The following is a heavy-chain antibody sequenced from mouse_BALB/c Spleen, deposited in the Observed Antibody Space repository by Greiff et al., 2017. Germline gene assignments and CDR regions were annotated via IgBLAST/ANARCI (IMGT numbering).Heavy chain of an antibody. V-gene: IGHV5-4*02. CDR3: ARDHDGYFY. CDR2: ISDGGSYT. D-gene: IGHD2-3*01. J-gene: IGHJ3*01. Sequence: EVQVVESGGGLVKPGGSLKLSCAASGFTFSDYYMYWVRQTPEKRLEWVATISDGGSYTYYPDSVKGRFTISRDNAKNNLYLQMSSLKSEDTAMYYCARDHDGYFYWGQGTLVTVSA. CDR1: GFTFSDYY.